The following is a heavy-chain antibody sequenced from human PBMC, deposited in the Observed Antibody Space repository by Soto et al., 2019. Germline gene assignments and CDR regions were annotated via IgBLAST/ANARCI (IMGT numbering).Heavy chain of an antibody. CDR3: AHTYPGRVIGTLFDY. J-gene: IGHJ4*02. Sequence: SGPTLVNPTQTLTLTCTFSGFSLSTSGVGVGWIRQPPGKALEWLALIYWDADKRYSPSLKSRLTITKDTSKNQVVLTMTNMDPVDTATYYCAHTYPGRVIGTLFDYWGQGTLVTVSS. CDR2: IYWDADK. D-gene: IGHD3-9*01. V-gene: IGHV2-5*02. CDR1: GFSLSTSGVG.